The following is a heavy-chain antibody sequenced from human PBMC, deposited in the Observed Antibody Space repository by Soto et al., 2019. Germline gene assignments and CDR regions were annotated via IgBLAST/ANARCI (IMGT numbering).Heavy chain of an antibody. CDR2: ISRSSSNI. D-gene: IGHD6-19*01. V-gene: IGHV3-21*02. Sequence: VQLVESGGGVVQPGTSLRLSCVTSGFTFSNYSMNWVRQAPGKGLEWVSSISRSSSNIYYADSVKGRFTISRDNAKNALYLHMNSPRAGDTAVYYCARDLKVAGANSYYYYGMDVWGQGTTVIVSS. J-gene: IGHJ6*02. CDR1: GFTFSNYS. CDR3: ARDLKVAGANSYYYYGMDV.